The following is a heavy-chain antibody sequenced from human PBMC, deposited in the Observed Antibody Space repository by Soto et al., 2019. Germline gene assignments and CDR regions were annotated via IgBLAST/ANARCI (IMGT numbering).Heavy chain of an antibody. V-gene: IGHV1-18*01. CDR1: GYTLTSYG. Sequence: ASVKVSCKASGYTLTSYGISWVRQAPGQGPEWMGWISAYNGNTNYAQKLQGRVTMTTDTSTSTAYMEPRSLRSDDTAVYYCAKIAAKGVVNWFDPCGQGTLVTVSS. D-gene: IGHD2-15*01. CDR3: AKIAAKGVVNWFDP. J-gene: IGHJ5*02. CDR2: ISAYNGNT.